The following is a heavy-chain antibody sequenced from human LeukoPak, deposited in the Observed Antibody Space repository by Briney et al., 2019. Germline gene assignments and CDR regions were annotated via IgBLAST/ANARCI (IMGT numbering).Heavy chain of an antibody. V-gene: IGHV4-34*01. CDR3: ARDLGTAGRPNDN. Sequence: SETLSLTCAVYGGSFSGYYWSWIRQPPGKGLERIGEINHSGRTNYNPSLKSRVTISVDTSKNQFSLKLTSVTAADTAVYFCARDLGTAGRPNDNWGQGTLVTVSS. CDR1: GGSFSGYY. J-gene: IGHJ4*02. CDR2: INHSGRT. D-gene: IGHD2-21*02.